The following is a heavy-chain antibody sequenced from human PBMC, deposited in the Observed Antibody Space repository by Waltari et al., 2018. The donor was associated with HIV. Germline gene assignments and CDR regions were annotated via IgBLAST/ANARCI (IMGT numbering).Heavy chain of an antibody. D-gene: IGHD6-19*01. J-gene: IGHJ5*02. CDR1: GFTISNAW. Sequence: EVQRVESGGGLVKPGGSLRLSCAAAGFTISNAWMSWVRQAPGKGLEWVGPIKSKTDDETTDYAAPVKGRFTISRDDSKNTLYLQMNNLKTEDTAVYYCTTESGSSGWYRGWFDPWGQGTLVTVSS. CDR2: IKSKTDDETT. V-gene: IGHV3-15*01. CDR3: TTESGSSGWYRGWFDP.